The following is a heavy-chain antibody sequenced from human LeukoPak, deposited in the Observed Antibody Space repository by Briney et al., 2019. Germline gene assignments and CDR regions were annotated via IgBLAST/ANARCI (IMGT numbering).Heavy chain of an antibody. CDR3: ASGRARPITDYDILTGYYPN. J-gene: IGHJ4*02. Sequence: GGSLRLSCAASGFTFDDYGMSWVRQAPGKGLEWVSGINWNGGSTGYADSVKGRFTISRDNSKNTLYLQMNSLRAEDTAVYYCASGRARPITDYDILTGYYPNWGQGTLVTVSS. D-gene: IGHD3-9*01. CDR2: INWNGGST. V-gene: IGHV3-20*04. CDR1: GFTFDDYG.